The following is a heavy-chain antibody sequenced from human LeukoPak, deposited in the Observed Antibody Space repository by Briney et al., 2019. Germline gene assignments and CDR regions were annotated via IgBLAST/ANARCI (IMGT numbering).Heavy chain of an antibody. CDR3: AEEVGATYPTFDC. D-gene: IGHD1-26*01. J-gene: IGHJ4*02. V-gene: IGHV3-23*01. CDR1: GFTFSSYA. CDR2: ISGSGGST. Sequence: GGSLRLSCAASGFTFSSYAMSWVRQAPGKGLEWVSSISGSGGSTYYADSVKGRFTISRDNSKNTLFLQMNSLRAEDTALYYCAEEVGATYPTFDCWGQGNPVSVSS.